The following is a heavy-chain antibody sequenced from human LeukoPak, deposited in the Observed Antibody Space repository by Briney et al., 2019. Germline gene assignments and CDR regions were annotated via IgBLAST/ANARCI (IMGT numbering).Heavy chain of an antibody. CDR3: AKDNNFWSGYFDY. CDR2: ISSSSSYI. D-gene: IGHD3-3*01. CDR1: GFTFSSYS. V-gene: IGHV3-21*01. Sequence: KPGGSLRLSCAASGFTFSSYSMNWVRQAPGKGLEWVSSISSSSSYIYYADSVKGRFTISRDNAKNSLYLQMNSLRAEDTAVYYCAKDNNFWSGYFDYWGQGTLVTVSS. J-gene: IGHJ4*02.